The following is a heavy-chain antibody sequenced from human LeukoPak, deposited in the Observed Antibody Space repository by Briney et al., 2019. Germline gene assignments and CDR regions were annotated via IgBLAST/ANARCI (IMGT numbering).Heavy chain of an antibody. CDR2: IKSKTDGGTT. D-gene: IGHD1-26*01. Sequence: GGSLRLSSAASGFTFRNAWMSWVRQAPGKGLEWDGRIKSKTDGGTTDYAAPVKGKFTISRDDSKNTLYLQMNSLNTEDTAVYYCTTDWDDAFDIWGQGTMVTVSS. CDR1: GFTFRNAW. CDR3: TTDWDDAFDI. J-gene: IGHJ3*02. V-gene: IGHV3-15*01.